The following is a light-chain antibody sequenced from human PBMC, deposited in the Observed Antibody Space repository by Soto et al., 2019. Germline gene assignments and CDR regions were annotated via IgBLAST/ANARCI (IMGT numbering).Light chain of an antibody. Sequence: LTQPRSVSGSPGQSVTISCTGTSSDVGGYNYVSWYQQHPGKAPKLMIYDVSKRPSGVPDRFSGPKSGNTASLTISGLQAEDEADYYCCSYAGSYTYVFGTGTKVTVL. CDR2: DVS. J-gene: IGLJ1*01. CDR1: SSDVGGYNY. CDR3: CSYAGSYTYV. V-gene: IGLV2-11*01.